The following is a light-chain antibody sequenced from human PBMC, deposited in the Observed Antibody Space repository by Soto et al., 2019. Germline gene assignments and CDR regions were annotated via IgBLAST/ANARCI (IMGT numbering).Light chain of an antibody. CDR1: SSDVGRYNY. CDR3: GSITRSSTSV. Sequence: QSALTQPASVSGSPGQSITISCTGTSSDVGRYNYVSWYQQHPGKVPKLIIYEVTKRPSGVSNRFSGSKSGNTASLTISGIQAEDEGDYYCGSITRSSTSVFGTGTKLTVL. J-gene: IGLJ1*01. CDR2: EVT. V-gene: IGLV2-14*01.